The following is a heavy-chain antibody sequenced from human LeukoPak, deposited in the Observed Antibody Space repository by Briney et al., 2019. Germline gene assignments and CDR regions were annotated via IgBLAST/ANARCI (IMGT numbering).Heavy chain of an antibody. V-gene: IGHV1-2*02. Sequence: ASVKVSCKASGYTFTDDYVHWVRQAPGQGLEWVGWINPNSGDTHYPQKFQGRVTLTSDTSISTAYMELSRLSPDDTAVYYCARDLRGNSMFFDYWGQGALVTVSS. CDR3: ARDLRGNSMFFDY. CDR2: INPNSGDT. J-gene: IGHJ4*02. D-gene: IGHD4-23*01. CDR1: GYTFTDDY.